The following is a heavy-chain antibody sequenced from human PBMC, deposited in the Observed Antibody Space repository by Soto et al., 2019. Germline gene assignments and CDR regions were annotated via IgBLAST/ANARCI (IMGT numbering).Heavy chain of an antibody. D-gene: IGHD3-10*01. CDR2: INHSGST. CDR3: ARGHYYYGSGSYQFDY. J-gene: IGHJ4*02. Sequence: SETLSLTCAVYGGSFSGYYWSWIRQPPGKGLEWIGEINHSGSTNYNPSLKSRVTISVDTSKNQFSLKLSSVTAADTAVYYCARGHYYYGSGSYQFDYWGQGTLVTVSS. CDR1: GGSFSGYY. V-gene: IGHV4-34*01.